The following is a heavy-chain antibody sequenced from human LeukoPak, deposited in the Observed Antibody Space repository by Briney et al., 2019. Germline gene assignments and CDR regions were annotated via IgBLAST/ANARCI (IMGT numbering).Heavy chain of an antibody. V-gene: IGHV4-59*01. J-gene: IGHJ4*02. D-gene: IGHD6-19*01. Sequence: SETLSLTCTVSGGSISSYDLNWIRQPPGKGLEWIGYIYYTGNTNYNPSLKSRVTISVDTSKNQFSLKLSSVTAADTAVYYCARRGSSAWHFDYWGQGTLVTVSS. CDR1: GGSISSYD. CDR2: IYYTGNT. CDR3: ARRGSSAWHFDY.